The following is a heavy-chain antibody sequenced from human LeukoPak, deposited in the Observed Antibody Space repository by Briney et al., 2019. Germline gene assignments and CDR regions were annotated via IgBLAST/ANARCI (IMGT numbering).Heavy chain of an antibody. CDR2: FRSSRGTI. D-gene: IGHD1-26*01. CDR1: GFSLSTYE. V-gene: IGHV3-48*03. Sequence: GGSLRLSCAASGFSLSTYEMSWVRQTPGKGLEWVSYFRSSRGTIYYADSVRGRFTVSGDSAKNSLYLQMNSLRADDTAVYYCARGTLLNAFDIWGQGTMVTVSS. CDR3: ARGTLLNAFDI. J-gene: IGHJ3*02.